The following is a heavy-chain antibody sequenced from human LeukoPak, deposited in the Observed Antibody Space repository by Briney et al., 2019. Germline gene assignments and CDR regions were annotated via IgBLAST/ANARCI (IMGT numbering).Heavy chain of an antibody. D-gene: IGHD1-26*01. CDR2: ISYDGSNK. CDR1: GFTFSSYA. J-gene: IGHJ4*02. CDR3: ARDPSRSGKYPLFDS. Sequence: PGGSLRLSCAASGFTFSSYAMSWVRQTPDKGLEWVALISYDGSNKYYGDSVKGRFTISRDNSKNTLYLQMNSLRVDDTAVYYCARDPSRSGKYPLFDSWGQGSLVTVSS. V-gene: IGHV3-30-3*01.